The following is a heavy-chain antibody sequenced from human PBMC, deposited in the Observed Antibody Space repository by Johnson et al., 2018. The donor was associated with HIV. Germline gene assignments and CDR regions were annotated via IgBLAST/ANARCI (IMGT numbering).Heavy chain of an antibody. V-gene: IGHV3-20*04. D-gene: IGHD2/OR15-2a*01. CDR1: GFSFGDYG. CDR2: INWNGGST. J-gene: IGHJ3*01. CDR3: VRQTQFGVGGIYFPAFDV. Sequence: VQLVESGGGVVRPGGSLRLSCAASGFSFGDYGMTWVRQVPEKGLEWVSGINWNGGSTGYADSVKGRFTISRDNAKTSLYLQMNTLRADDTALYYCVRQTQFGVGGIYFPAFDVWGQGTMVTVSS.